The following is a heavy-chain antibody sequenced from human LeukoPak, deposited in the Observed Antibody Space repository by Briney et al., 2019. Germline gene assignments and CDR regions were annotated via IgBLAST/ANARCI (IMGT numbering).Heavy chain of an antibody. D-gene: IGHD3-10*01. Sequence: PGGSLRLSCAASGFTFSSYWMHWVRQAPGKGLVWVSRINSDGSSTSYADSVKGRFTISRDNAKNTLYLQMNSLRAEDTAVYYCARVNTMVRGVMSPWYYYYGMDVWGKGTTVTVSS. V-gene: IGHV3-74*01. CDR3: ARVNTMVRGVMSPWYYYYGMDV. CDR1: GFTFSSYW. J-gene: IGHJ6*04. CDR2: INSDGSST.